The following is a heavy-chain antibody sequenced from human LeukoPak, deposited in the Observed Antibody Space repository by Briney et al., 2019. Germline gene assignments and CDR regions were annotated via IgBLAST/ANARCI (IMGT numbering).Heavy chain of an antibody. V-gene: IGHV4-34*01. CDR1: GGSFNGYY. CDR3: ASLYSSWDFDY. J-gene: IGHJ4*02. D-gene: IGHD6-13*01. Sequence: SETLSLTCVVYGGSFNGYYWSCIRQPPGKGLEWIGSIYYSGSTYYNPSLKSRVTISVDTSKNQFSLKLSSVTAADTAVYYCASLYSSWDFDYWGQGTLVTVSS. CDR2: IYYSGST.